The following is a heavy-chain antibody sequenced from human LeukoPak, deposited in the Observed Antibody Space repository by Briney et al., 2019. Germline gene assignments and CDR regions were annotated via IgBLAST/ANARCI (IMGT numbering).Heavy chain of an antibody. V-gene: IGHV3-21*01. J-gene: IGHJ4*02. Sequence: GGSLRLSCPAPGFTFRSFSMNWVRQAPGKGLGWVSSISSSRSYIYYPDPVKARFTITRDNAKNSLYLQTNSLRAEDTAVYYCARDLNPWYSSSWSLFDYWGQGTLVTVSS. D-gene: IGHD6-13*01. CDR2: ISSSRSYI. CDR1: GFTFRSFS. CDR3: ARDLNPWYSSSWSLFDY.